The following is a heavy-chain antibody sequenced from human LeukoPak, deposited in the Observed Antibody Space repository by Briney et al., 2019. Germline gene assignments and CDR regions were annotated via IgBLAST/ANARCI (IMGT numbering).Heavy chain of an antibody. CDR3: ARVGYYESSGYYEY. V-gene: IGHV1-2*06. Sequence: GASVKVSCTASGYTLTDYYMHWVRQAPGQGLEWMGRINPNSGGTNYAQKFQGRVTMTRDTPISTVYMELSRLRSDDTAVYYCARVGYYESSGYYEYWGQGTLVTVSS. CDR1: GYTLTDYY. D-gene: IGHD3-22*01. CDR2: INPNSGGT. J-gene: IGHJ4*02.